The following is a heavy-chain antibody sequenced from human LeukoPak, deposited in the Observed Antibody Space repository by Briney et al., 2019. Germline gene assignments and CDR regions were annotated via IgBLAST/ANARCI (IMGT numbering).Heavy chain of an antibody. V-gene: IGHV3-30-3*01. CDR1: GFTFGSYA. CDR2: ISYDGSNK. CDR3: ARDSCSSTSCYTNWFDP. J-gene: IGHJ5*02. D-gene: IGHD2-2*02. Sequence: GGSLRLSCAASGFTFGSYAMHWVRQAPGKGLEWVAVISYDGSNKYYADSVKGRFTISRDNSKNTLYLQMNSLRAEDTAVYYCARDSCSSTSCYTNWFDPWGQGTLVTVSS.